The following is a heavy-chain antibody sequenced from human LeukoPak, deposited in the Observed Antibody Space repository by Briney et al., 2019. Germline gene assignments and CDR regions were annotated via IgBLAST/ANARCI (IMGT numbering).Heavy chain of an antibody. Sequence: PGRSLRLSCAASGFTFDDYATHWVRQAPGKGLEWVSGISWNSGSIGYADSVKGRFTISRDNAKNSLYLQMNSLRAEDTALYYCAKDMQIAAAGSDNWFDPWGQGTLVTVSS. CDR2: ISWNSGSI. J-gene: IGHJ5*02. CDR3: AKDMQIAAAGSDNWFDP. V-gene: IGHV3-9*01. CDR1: GFTFDDYA. D-gene: IGHD6-13*01.